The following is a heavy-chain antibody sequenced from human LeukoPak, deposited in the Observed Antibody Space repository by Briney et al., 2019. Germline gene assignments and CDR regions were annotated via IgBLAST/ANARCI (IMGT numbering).Heavy chain of an antibody. CDR3: ERGGWVNDDSGALFGMDV. J-gene: IGHJ6*02. CDR1: GYTFSSYD. V-gene: IGHV1-8*02. CDR2: MNPNSGNT. D-gene: IGHD3-10*01. Sequence: ASVKVSCKASGYTFSSYDINWVRQATGQGLEWMGRMNPNSGNTNYAQKFQGSVTMTRSTSTSTAYLELSSLRSDDTAVYYCERGGWVNDDSGALFGMDVWGQGTTVPVSS.